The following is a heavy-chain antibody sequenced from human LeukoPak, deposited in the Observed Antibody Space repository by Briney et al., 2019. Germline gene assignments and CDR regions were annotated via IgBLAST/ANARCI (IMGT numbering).Heavy chain of an antibody. Sequence: PGGSLRLSCAASGFTFSSYAMSWVRQAPGKGLEWVSAISGSGGSTYYADSVKGRFTISRDNSKNTLYLQMNSLRAEDTAVYYCAKAGRGFGELFSSGYYYYYMDVWGKGTTVTVSS. CDR1: GFTFSSYA. CDR2: ISGSGGST. V-gene: IGHV3-23*01. CDR3: AKAGRGFGELFSSGYYYYYMDV. D-gene: IGHD3-10*01. J-gene: IGHJ6*03.